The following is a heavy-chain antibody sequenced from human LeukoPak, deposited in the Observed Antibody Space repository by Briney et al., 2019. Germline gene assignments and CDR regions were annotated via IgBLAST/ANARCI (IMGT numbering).Heavy chain of an antibody. V-gene: IGHV3-23*01. Sequence: GGSLRLSCAASGFTFSSYAMSWVRQAPGRGLEWVSAISSGGGATYYADSVRGRFTISRDDSRTALYLQLNSLRAEDTAVYYCAKLRYSYGSNFDYWGQGTLVTVSS. D-gene: IGHD5-18*01. CDR1: GFTFSSYA. J-gene: IGHJ4*02. CDR3: AKLRYSYGSNFDY. CDR2: ISSGGGAT.